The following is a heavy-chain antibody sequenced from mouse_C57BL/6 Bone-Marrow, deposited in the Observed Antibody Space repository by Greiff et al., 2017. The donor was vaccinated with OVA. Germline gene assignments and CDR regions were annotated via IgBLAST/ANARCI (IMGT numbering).Heavy chain of an antibody. J-gene: IGHJ1*03. Sequence: QVQLQQPGAELVKPGASVKLSCTASGYTFTSYWMPWVKQRPGQGLEWIGMIHPNSGSTNYNEKFKSKATLTVDKSSSTAYMQLSSLTSEDSAVYYCARTPSDGYYGYFDVWGTGTTVTVSS. CDR3: ARTPSDGYYGYFDV. CDR1: GYTFTSYW. CDR2: IHPNSGST. V-gene: IGHV1-64*01. D-gene: IGHD2-3*01.